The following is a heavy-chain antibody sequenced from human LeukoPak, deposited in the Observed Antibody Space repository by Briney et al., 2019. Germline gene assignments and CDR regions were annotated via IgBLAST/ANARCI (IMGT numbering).Heavy chain of an antibody. CDR2: IYYSGST. CDR1: GGSISSGGYY. J-gene: IGHJ3*02. V-gene: IGHV4-31*03. Sequence: SETLSLTCTVSGGSISSGGYYWSWIRQHPGKGLEWIGYIYYSGSTYYNPSLKSRVTISVDTSMNQFSLKLSSVTAADTAVYYCARDRSMWAPVQEGNAFDIWGQGTMVTVSS. D-gene: IGHD1-26*01. CDR3: ARDRSMWAPVQEGNAFDI.